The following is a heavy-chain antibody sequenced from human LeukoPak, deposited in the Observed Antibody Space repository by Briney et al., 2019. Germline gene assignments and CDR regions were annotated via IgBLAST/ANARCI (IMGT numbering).Heavy chain of an antibody. V-gene: IGHV1-24*01. Sequence: GASVKVSCKVSGYTLTELSMHWVRQAPGKGLEWMGGFDPEDGETIYAQKFQGRVTMTEDTSTDTAYMELSSLRSEDTAVYYCATNPPYDSSGYRYYYYYMYVWAKGTTVTVSS. CDR1: GYTLTELS. CDR2: FDPEDGET. J-gene: IGHJ6*03. D-gene: IGHD3-22*01. CDR3: ATNPPYDSSGYRYYYYYMYV.